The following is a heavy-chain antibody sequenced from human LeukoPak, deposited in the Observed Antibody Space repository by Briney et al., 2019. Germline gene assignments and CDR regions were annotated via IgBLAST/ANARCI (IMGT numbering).Heavy chain of an antibody. V-gene: IGHV1-18*01. D-gene: IGHD3-9*01. CDR3: ARGPVYYDILTGPDY. J-gene: IGHJ4*02. CDR1: GYTFTSNG. CDR2: ISAYNGNT. Sequence: ASVKVCCKASGYTFTSNGISWVRQAPGQGLGWMRWISAYNGNTNYAQKLQGRVTMTTDTSTSTAYMEPRSMRSDDTAVYYCARGPVYYDILTGPDYWGQGTLVTVSS.